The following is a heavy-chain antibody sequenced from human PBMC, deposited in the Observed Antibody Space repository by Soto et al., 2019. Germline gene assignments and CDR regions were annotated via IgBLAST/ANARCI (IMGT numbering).Heavy chain of an antibody. CDR2: ISSSSSYI. CDR1: GFTFSSYS. Sequence: EVQLVESGGGPVKPGGSLRLSCAASGFTFSSYSMNWVRQAPGKGLEWVSSISSSSSYIYYADSVKGRFTISRDNAKNSLYLQMNSLRAEDTAVYYCARCDILTGRRAFDIWGQGTMVTVSS. V-gene: IGHV3-21*01. J-gene: IGHJ3*02. CDR3: ARCDILTGRRAFDI. D-gene: IGHD3-9*01.